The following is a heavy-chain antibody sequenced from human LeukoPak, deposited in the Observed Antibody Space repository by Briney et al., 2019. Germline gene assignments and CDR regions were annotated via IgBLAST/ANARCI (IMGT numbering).Heavy chain of an antibody. J-gene: IGHJ4*02. D-gene: IGHD2-21*01. CDR3: ARDRQCGY. V-gene: IGHV1-18*01. CDR1: GYTFTSYG. Sequence: PAASVKVSCKASGYTFTSYGISWVRQAPGQGLEWMGWISPYNGNTNYAPKPQGRLTMTTDTSTSTAYMELRSLRSDDTAVYYCARDRQCGYWGQGTLVTVSS. CDR2: ISPYNGNT.